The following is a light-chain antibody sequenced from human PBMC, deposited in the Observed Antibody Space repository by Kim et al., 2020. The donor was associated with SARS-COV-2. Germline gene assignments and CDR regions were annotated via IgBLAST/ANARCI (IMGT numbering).Light chain of an antibody. Sequence: LSPGERATLSCRARQSFSSNYLAWYQQKPGQTPRLLIYGASSRATGIPDRFSGSGSGTDFTLTISRLEPENFAVYYCQQYGSSPRFGGGTKVEIK. CDR2: GAS. J-gene: IGKJ4*01. CDR1: QSFSSNY. CDR3: QQYGSSPR. V-gene: IGKV3-20*01.